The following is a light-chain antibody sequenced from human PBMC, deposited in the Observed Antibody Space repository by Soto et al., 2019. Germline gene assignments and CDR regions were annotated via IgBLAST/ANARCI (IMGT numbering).Light chain of an antibody. CDR2: GAS. CDR3: QQYNSWPPIT. V-gene: IGKV3-15*01. J-gene: IGKJ5*01. CDR1: ESVSSN. Sequence: EIVLTQSPATLSLSPGERATLSCRASESVSSNLAWYQQRPGQAPRLVIYGASTRATGIPARFSGGGSGTEFTLTISSLQSEDFAVYYCQQYNSWPPITVGQGKRLEIK.